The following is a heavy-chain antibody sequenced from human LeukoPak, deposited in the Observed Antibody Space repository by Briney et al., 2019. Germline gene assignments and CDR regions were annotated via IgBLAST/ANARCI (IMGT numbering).Heavy chain of an antibody. D-gene: IGHD6-19*01. V-gene: IGHV3-30*18. Sequence: GGSLRLSCAASGFTFSSYGMHWVRQAPGKGLEWVAVISYDGSNKYYADSVKGRFTISRDNSKNTLYLQMNSLRAEDTAVYYCAKDRLYYSSGWYYYYGMDVWGQGTTVTVSS. CDR2: ISYDGSNK. CDR3: AKDRLYYSSGWYYYYGMDV. CDR1: GFTFSSYG. J-gene: IGHJ6*02.